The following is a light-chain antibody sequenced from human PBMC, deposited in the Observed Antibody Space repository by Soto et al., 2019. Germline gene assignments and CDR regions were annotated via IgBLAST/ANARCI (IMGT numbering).Light chain of an antibody. J-gene: IGKJ1*01. CDR3: QQYYSYTRT. CDR1: QGISSY. CDR2: AAS. Sequence: AIRMTQSPSSFSASTGDRVTITCRASQGISSYLAWYQQKPGKAPKLLIYAASTLQSGVPSRFSGSGAGTDCTRTISCLQSEDFATDYCQQYYSYTRTFGQGTKVDIK. V-gene: IGKV1-8*01.